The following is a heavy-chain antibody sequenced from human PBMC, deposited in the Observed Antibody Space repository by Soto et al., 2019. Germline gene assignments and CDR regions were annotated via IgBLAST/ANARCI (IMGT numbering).Heavy chain of an antibody. Sequence: EVQLVESGGGLVKPGGSLTLSCAASGFPFISYSLNWVRQPPGQGLEWVSSISSTSGYIYYEDSVKGRVTISADNAETSVLLQITSLRPEDTAVYYCARRPLIVAAALCFESWCQGTLVSVSS. V-gene: IGHV3-21*04. CDR1: GFPFISYS. CDR2: ISSTSGYI. CDR3: ARRPLIVAAALCFES. J-gene: IGHJ4*02. D-gene: IGHD5-12*01.